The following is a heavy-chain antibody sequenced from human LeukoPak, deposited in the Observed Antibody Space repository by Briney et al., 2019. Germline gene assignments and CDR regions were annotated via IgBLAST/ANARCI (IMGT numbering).Heavy chain of an antibody. V-gene: IGHV4-59*08. D-gene: IGHD6-13*01. CDR2: IFYSGST. CDR3: ARHMYSTSPYFDY. CDR1: GGSISSYY. Sequence: SETLSLTCTVSGGSISSYYWSWIRQPPGKGLEWIGYIFYSGSTNYNPSLKSRVTISVDTSKNQFSPKLSSVTAADTAVYYCARHMYSTSPYFDYWAQGTLVTVSS. J-gene: IGHJ4*02.